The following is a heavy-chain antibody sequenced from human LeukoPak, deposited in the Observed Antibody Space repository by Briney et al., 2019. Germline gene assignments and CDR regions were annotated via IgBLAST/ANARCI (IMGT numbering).Heavy chain of an antibody. CDR1: GFTFRSHG. D-gene: IGHD5-18*01. CDR3: AKDRGNNYGLGVS. CDR2: IWYDGSNE. J-gene: IGHJ5*02. Sequence: GGSLRLSCAASGFTFRSHGMHWVRQAPGKGLEWVAGIWYDGSNEDYADSVKGRFTISRDNSKNTLYLQMNSLRVEDTAVYYCAKDRGNNYGLGVSWGQGTLVTVSS. V-gene: IGHV3-33*06.